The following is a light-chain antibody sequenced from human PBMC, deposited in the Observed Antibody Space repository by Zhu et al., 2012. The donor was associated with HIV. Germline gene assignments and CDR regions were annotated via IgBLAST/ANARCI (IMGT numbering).Light chain of an antibody. V-gene: IGKV3-15*01. CDR2: GAS. CDR3: HQYNNWPPT. J-gene: IGKJ1*01. Sequence: EIVLTQSPGTLSLSPGERTTLSCRASQSVNSGYLAWYQQKPGQAPRLLIYGASTRATGIPARFSGSGSGTEFTLTITSLESEDFAVYYCHQYNNWPPTFGQGTEVEI. CDR1: QSVNSGY.